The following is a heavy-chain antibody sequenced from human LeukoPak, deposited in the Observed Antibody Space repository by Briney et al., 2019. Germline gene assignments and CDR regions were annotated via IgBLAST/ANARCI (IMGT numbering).Heavy chain of an antibody. CDR1: GFTFSSYS. Sequence: GGSLRLSCAASGFTFSSYSMNWVRQATGKGLEWDSYISSSSRTIYYADSVKGRFTISRDNVKNSLYLQMNNLRAEDTAVYYCARDLYGDYVFDYWGQGTLVTVSS. CDR2: ISSSSRTI. V-gene: IGHV3-48*01. CDR3: ARDLYGDYVFDY. J-gene: IGHJ4*02. D-gene: IGHD4-17*01.